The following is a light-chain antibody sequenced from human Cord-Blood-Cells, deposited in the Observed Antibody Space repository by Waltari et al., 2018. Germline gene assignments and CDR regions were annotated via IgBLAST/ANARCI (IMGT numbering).Light chain of an antibody. J-gene: IGLJ1*01. CDR3: SSYTSSSTYV. Sequence: QSSLTHPASVSGSPGQSITISCTVPRSDVGGYNYVSCYQQHPGKSPKLMIYEVSKRPSGVSNRFSGSKAGNTASLTIAGLQAEDEADYYCSSYTSSSTYVFGTGTKVTVL. V-gene: IGLV2-14*01. CDR1: RSDVGGYNY. CDR2: EVS.